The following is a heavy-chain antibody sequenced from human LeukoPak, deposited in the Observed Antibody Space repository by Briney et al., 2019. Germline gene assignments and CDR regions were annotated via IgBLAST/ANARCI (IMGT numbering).Heavy chain of an antibody. CDR1: GFTFSGSA. J-gene: IGHJ4*02. D-gene: IGHD6-6*01. CDR2: IRSKTNNYAT. Sequence: GGSLRLSCAASGFTFSGSALHWVRQASGKGLEWIGRIRSKTNNYATTYAASVTGRFTISRDDSKNTAYLRMNSLETEDTAVYYCTRLRSSPDDYWGQGTLVTVSS. CDR3: TRLRSSPDDY. V-gene: IGHV3-73*01.